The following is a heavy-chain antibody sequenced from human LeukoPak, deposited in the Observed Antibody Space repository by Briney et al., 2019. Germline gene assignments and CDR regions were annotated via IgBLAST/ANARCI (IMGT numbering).Heavy chain of an antibody. D-gene: IGHD4-23*01. J-gene: IGHJ4*02. V-gene: IGHV4-39*07. CDR3: ASGRVYYGGNSKFDY. CDR1: GGSISSSSYY. CDR2: IYYSGST. Sequence: SETLSLTCTVSGGSISSSSYYWGWIRQPPGKGLEWIGSIYYSGSTYYNPSLKSRVTISVDTSKNQFSLKLSSVTAADTAVYYCASGRVYYGGNSKFDYWGQGTLVTVSS.